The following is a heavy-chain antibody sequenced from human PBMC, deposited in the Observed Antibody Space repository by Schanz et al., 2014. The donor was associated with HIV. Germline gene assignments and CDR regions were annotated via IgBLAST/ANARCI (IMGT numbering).Heavy chain of an antibody. CDR1: GLPFSTSA. CDR2: ISGSGSST. D-gene: IGHD6-13*01. CDR3: AKDEQQLGGVGGYHFDY. Sequence: DVQILESGGGLVQPGGSRRLSCAVSGLPFSTSAMSWVRQAPGKGLEWVSDISGSGSSTYYADSVKGRFTIPRDKSKNTLSLQMTGLRAEYTAVYYCAKDEQQLGGVGGYHFDYWGQGPLVNVSS. V-gene: IGHV3-23*01. J-gene: IGHJ4*02.